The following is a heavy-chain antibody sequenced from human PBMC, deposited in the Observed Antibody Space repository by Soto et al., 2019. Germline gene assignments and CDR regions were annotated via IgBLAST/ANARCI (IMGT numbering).Heavy chain of an antibody. CDR1: GGTFSSYA. D-gene: IGHD5-12*01. Sequence: GASVKVSCKASGGTFSSYAISWVRQAPGQGLEWMGGIIPIFGTANYAQKFQGRVTITADESTSTAYMELSSLRSEDTAVYYCASGKRWLQFYWFDPWGQGTLVTVSS. J-gene: IGHJ5*02. CDR3: ASGKRWLQFYWFDP. V-gene: IGHV1-69*13. CDR2: IIPIFGTA.